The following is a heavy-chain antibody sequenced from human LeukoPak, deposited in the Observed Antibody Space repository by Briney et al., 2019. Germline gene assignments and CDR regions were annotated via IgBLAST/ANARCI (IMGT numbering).Heavy chain of an antibody. V-gene: IGHV3-23*01. CDR1: GFTVSSNY. J-gene: IGHJ4*02. D-gene: IGHD6-19*01. Sequence: QTGGSLRLSCAASGFTVSSNYMSWVRQAPGKGLEWVSAISGSGGSTYYADSVKGRFTISRDNSKNTLYLQMNSLRAEDTAVYYCAIGAVAGLDYWGQGTLVTVSS. CDR2: ISGSGGST. CDR3: AIGAVAGLDY.